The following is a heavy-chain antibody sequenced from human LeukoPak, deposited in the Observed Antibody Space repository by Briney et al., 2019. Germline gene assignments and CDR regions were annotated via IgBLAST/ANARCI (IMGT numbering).Heavy chain of an antibody. J-gene: IGHJ6*02. CDR2: IHYSGKA. CDR1: GGSISGHY. Sequence: SETLSLTCPVSGGSISGHYWTWVRPPPGEGLEWIGQIHYSGKADYNPSLRSRITISVDTSKNQMSLKVTSVTAADTAVYYCARFGVDYDMDVWGQGTTVTVS. V-gene: IGHV4-59*11. CDR3: ARFGVDYDMDV. D-gene: IGHD3-16*01.